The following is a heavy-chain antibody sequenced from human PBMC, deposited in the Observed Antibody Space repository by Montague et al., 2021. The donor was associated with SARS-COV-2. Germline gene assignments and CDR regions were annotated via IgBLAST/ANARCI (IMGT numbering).Heavy chain of an antibody. CDR3: ARGGVRQQVIGF. J-gene: IGHJ4*02. D-gene: IGHD3-10*02. Sequence: SLSLSLSASGFTFSSYEMNWVRQAPGKGLEWVSYISSSSSYIYYADSVKGRFTISRDNAKNSLYLQMNSLRAEDTAVYYCARGGVRQQVIGFWGQGSLVTVSS. CDR2: ISSSSSYI. CDR1: GFTFSSYE. V-gene: IGHV3-21*01.